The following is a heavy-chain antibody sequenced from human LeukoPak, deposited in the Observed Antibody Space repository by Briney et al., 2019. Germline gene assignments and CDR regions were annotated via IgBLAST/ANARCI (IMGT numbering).Heavy chain of an antibody. CDR2: IYYSGST. CDR1: GGSISSYY. Sequence: SETLSLTCTVSGGSISSYYWSWIRQPPGKGLEWIGYIYYSGSTNYNPSLKSRVTISVDTSKNQFSLKLSPVTAADTAVYYCARDSAVVADYYYYGMDVWGKGTTVTVSS. V-gene: IGHV4-59*01. CDR3: ARDSAVVADYYYYGMDV. D-gene: IGHD2-15*01. J-gene: IGHJ6*04.